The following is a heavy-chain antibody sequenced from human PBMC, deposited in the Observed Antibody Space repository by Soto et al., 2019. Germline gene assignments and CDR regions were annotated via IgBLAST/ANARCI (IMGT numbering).Heavy chain of an antibody. CDR3: AKLSRYSGYETFDY. D-gene: IGHD5-12*01. CDR1: GFAFSSYA. V-gene: IGHV3-23*01. J-gene: IGHJ4*02. CDR2: ISGSGGST. Sequence: GGSLRLSFAASGFAFSSYAMSWVRQAPGKGLEWVSAISGSGGSTYYADSVKGRFTISRDNSKNTLYLQMNSLRAEDTAVYYCAKLSRYSGYETFDYWGQGTLVTVSS.